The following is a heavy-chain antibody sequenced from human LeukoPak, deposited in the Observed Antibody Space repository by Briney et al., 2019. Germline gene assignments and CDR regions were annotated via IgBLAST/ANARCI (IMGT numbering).Heavy chain of an antibody. J-gene: IGHJ5*02. D-gene: IGHD3-22*01. CDR1: GGSITSGDYY. V-gene: IGHV4-30-4*01. CDR3: ARPYYYDSRIDP. CDR2: MYYSGST. Sequence: SQTLSLTCTVSGGSITSGDYYWRWIRQPTGKGLEWIAYMYYSGSTYYNPSLKSRVTMSADTSKNQFSLKLSSVTAADTAVYYCARPYYYDSRIDPWGQGTLVTVSS.